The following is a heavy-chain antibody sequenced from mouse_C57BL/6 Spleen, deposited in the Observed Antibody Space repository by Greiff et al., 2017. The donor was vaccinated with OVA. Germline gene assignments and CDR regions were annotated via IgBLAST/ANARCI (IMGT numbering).Heavy chain of an antibody. V-gene: IGHV1-54*01. D-gene: IGHD3-2*02. CDR1: GYAFTNYL. CDR3: ARGGGSFMDY. CDR2: INPGSGGT. Sequence: VQLQQSGAELVRPGTSVKVSCKASGYAFTNYLIEWVKQRPGPGLEWIGVINPGSGGTNYNEKFKGKATLTADKSSSTAYMQLSSLTSEDSAVYFCARGGGSFMDYWGQGTSVTVSS. J-gene: IGHJ4*01.